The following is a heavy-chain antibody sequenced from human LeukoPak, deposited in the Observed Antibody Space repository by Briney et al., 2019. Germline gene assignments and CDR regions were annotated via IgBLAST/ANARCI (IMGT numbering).Heavy chain of an antibody. CDR3: ARGRRRFDP. Sequence: SETLSLTCAVYGGSFSGYYWSWIRQPPGKGLEWIGEINHSGSTNYNPSLKSRVTIPVDTSKNQFSLKLSSVTAADTAVYYCARGRRRFDPWGQGTLVTVSS. CDR1: GGSFSGYY. J-gene: IGHJ5*02. V-gene: IGHV4-34*01. CDR2: INHSGST.